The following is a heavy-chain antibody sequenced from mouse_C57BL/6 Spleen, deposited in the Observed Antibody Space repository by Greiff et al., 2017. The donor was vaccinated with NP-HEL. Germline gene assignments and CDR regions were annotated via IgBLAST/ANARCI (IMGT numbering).Heavy chain of an antibody. CDR3: ARRRDSSGFIDY. J-gene: IGHJ2*01. Sequence: VQLQQSGPELVKPGASVKISCKASGYAFSSSWMNWVKQRPGKGLEWIGRIYPGDGDTNYNGKFKGKATLTADKSSSTAYIQLSSLTSEDSAVYFCARRRDSSGFIDYWGQGTTLTVSS. V-gene: IGHV1-82*01. CDR1: GYAFSSSW. D-gene: IGHD3-2*02. CDR2: IYPGDGDT.